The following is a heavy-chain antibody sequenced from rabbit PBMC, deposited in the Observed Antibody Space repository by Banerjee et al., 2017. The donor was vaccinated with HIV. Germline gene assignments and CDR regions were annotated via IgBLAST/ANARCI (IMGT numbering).Heavy chain of an antibody. CDR3: ARDLAGVIGWNFNL. J-gene: IGHJ4*01. V-gene: IGHV1S45*01. Sequence: QEQLVESGGGLVQPEGSLTLTCTVSGFDLSSYYYMCWVRQAPGKGLEWIACIGAGSSGTTYYASWAKGRFTISKTSSTTVTLQMTSLTAADTATYFCARDLAGVIGWNFNLWGQGTLVTVS. CDR2: IGAGSSGTT. D-gene: IGHD4-1*01. CDR1: GFDLSSYYY.